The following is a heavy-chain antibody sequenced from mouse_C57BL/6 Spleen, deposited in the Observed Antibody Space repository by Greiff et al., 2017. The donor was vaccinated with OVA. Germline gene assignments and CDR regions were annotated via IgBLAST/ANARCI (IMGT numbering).Heavy chain of an antibody. Sequence: QVQLKQPGAELVKPGASVKMSCKASGYTFTSYWITWVKQRPGQGLEWIGDIYPGSGSTNYNEKFKSKATLTVDTSSSPAYMQLSSLTSEDSSFYYCASCDGYDAMDYWGQGTSVTVSS. CDR2: IYPGSGST. V-gene: IGHV1-55*01. J-gene: IGHJ4*01. CDR3: ASCDGYDAMDY. CDR1: GYTFTSYW. D-gene: IGHD2-3*01.